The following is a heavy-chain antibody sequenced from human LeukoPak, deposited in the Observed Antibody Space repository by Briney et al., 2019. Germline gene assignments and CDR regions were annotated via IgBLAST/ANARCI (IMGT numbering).Heavy chain of an antibody. Sequence: PGGSLRLSCAASGLTLSDYYMIWIRQAPGQGLEWVSYISSSGSTIYYADSVKGRFTISRDNAKNSLYLQMNSLRAEDTAVYYCARRVGLYYGSGTNWFDPWGQGTLVTVSS. J-gene: IGHJ5*02. CDR1: GLTLSDYY. D-gene: IGHD3-10*01. CDR2: ISSSGSTI. CDR3: ARRVGLYYGSGTNWFDP. V-gene: IGHV3-11*01.